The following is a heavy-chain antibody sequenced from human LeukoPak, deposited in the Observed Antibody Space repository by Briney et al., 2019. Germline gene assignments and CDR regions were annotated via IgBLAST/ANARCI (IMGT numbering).Heavy chain of an antibody. CDR3: ARGMPGGY. CDR1: GGSISSGGYS. V-gene: IGHV4-30-2*01. D-gene: IGHD3-16*01. CDR2: IYHSGST. Sequence: SQTLSLTCAVSGGSISSGGYSWSWIRQPPGKGLEWIGYIYHSGSTYYNPSLKSRVTISVDRSKNQSSLKLSSVTAADTAVYYCARGMPGGYWGQGTLVTVSS. J-gene: IGHJ4*02.